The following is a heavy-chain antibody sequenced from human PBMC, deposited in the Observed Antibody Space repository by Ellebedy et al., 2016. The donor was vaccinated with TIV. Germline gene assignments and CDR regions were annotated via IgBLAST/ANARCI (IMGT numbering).Heavy chain of an antibody. CDR3: ARLRQSRDRSHWYFDL. V-gene: IGHV4-4*07. D-gene: IGHD1-14*01. Sequence: SETLSLXCTVSGGSFSSYYWSWIRQSAGKGLEWIGRIFMSGSITYNPSLKSRVTMSVDASTTQLSLNLSSVTAADTAVYFCARLRQSRDRSHWYFDLWGRGTLVTVSS. CDR2: IFMSGSI. CDR1: GGSFSSYY. J-gene: IGHJ2*01.